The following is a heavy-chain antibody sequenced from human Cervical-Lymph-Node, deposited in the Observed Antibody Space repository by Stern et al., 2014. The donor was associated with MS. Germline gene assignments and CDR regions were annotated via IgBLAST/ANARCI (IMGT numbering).Heavy chain of an antibody. CDR2: IIPVVGTA. D-gene: IGHD1-1*01. Sequence: VQLVESGAEVRKPGSSVKVSCKASGGTFSRYGISWVRPAPGQGLEWVGGIIPVVGTADYAEQFQGRVTIAADGSTSTAYMELSSLTSADTAVYYCARGPYNRDFFEYWGQGTLVTVSS. CDR1: GGTFSRYG. V-gene: IGHV1-69*01. CDR3: ARGPYNRDFFEY. J-gene: IGHJ4*02.